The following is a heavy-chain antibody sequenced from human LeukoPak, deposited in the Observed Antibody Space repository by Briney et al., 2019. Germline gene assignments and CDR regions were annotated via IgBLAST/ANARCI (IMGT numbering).Heavy chain of an antibody. D-gene: IGHD3-10*01. Sequence: PGGSLRLSCAASGFTFSDNYMSWIRQAPGKGLEWVSYISSSGSTIYYADSVKGRFTISRDNAKNSLYLQMNSLRAEDTAVYYCARSWRSGSYSDYWGQGTLVTVSS. J-gene: IGHJ4*02. CDR1: GFTFSDNY. CDR2: ISSSGSTI. CDR3: ARSWRSGSYSDY. V-gene: IGHV3-11*01.